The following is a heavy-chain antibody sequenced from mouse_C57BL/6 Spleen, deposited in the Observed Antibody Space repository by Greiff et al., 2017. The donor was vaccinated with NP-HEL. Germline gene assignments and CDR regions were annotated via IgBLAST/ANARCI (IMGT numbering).Heavy chain of an antibody. CDR2: ISSGGDYI. Sequence: EVKLVESGEGLVKPGGSLKLSCAASGFTFSSYAMSWVRQTPEKRLEWVAYISSGGDYIYYADTVKGRFTISRDNARNTLYLQMSSLKTEDTAMYYCTRVRYYSNYLYAMDYWGQGTSVTVAS. CDR1: GFTFSSYA. D-gene: IGHD2-5*01. J-gene: IGHJ4*01. CDR3: TRVRYYSNYLYAMDY. V-gene: IGHV5-9-1*02.